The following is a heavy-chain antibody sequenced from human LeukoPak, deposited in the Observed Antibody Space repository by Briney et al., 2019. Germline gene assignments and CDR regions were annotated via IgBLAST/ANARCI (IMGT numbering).Heavy chain of an antibody. CDR1: GYTLSKLS. Sequence: PRASVKVSCKVSGYTLSKLSMHWVRQAPGKGLEWMGGFDPGAGETIYAQRFQGRLTVTEGIFTDTANMELSSLRSEDTAVYYCATGIQLSPAASFYFDYWGQGTLVTVSP. J-gene: IGHJ4*02. V-gene: IGHV1-24*01. CDR3: ATGIQLSPAASFYFDY. CDR2: FDPGAGET. D-gene: IGHD5-18*01.